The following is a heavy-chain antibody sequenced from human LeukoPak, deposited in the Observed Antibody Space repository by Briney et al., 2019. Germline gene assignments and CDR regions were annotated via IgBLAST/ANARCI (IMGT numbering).Heavy chain of an antibody. CDR2: IYTSGST. V-gene: IGHV4-4*07. J-gene: IGHJ2*01. Sequence: PSETLSLTCTVSGGSISSYYWSWIRQPAGKGLEWIGRIYTSGSTNYNPSLKSRVTVSVDTSKNQFSLKLSSVTAADTAVYYCARDWAGLTSPNWYFDLWGRGTLVTVSS. CDR1: GGSISSYY. CDR3: ARDWAGLTSPNWYFDL. D-gene: IGHD1-1*01.